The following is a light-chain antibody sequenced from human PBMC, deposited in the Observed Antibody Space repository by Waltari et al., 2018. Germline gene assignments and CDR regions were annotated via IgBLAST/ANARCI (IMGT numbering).Light chain of an antibody. CDR2: KAS. V-gene: IGKV1-5*03. J-gene: IGKJ4*01. Sequence: DIQMTQSPSTLSASVGDRVTITCRASQSISGWLAWYQQKPGKAPKLRIYKASSLESGVPSRFSGSGSGTEFTLTISSLQPDDCATFYCQQHNTYPLTVGGGTKVEIK. CDR1: QSISGW. CDR3: QQHNTYPLT.